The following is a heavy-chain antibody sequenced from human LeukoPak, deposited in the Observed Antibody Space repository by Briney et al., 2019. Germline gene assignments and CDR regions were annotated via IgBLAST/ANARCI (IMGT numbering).Heavy chain of an antibody. Sequence: SETLSLTCTVSGGSISSYYWSWIRQPPGKGLEWIGEINHGGSTNYNPSLKSRVTISVDTSKNQFSLKLSSVTAADTAVYYCARPLQVRNYYMDVWGKGTTVTVSS. CDR2: INHGGST. CDR1: GGSISSYY. V-gene: IGHV4-34*01. J-gene: IGHJ6*03. CDR3: ARPLQVRNYYMDV.